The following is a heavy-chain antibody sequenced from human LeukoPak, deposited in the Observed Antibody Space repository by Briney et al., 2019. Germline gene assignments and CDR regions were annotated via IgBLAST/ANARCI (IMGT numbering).Heavy chain of an antibody. Sequence: PGGSLRLSCAASGFTFSSYAMHWVRQAPGKGLEWVAVISYDGSNKYYADSVKGRFTISRDNSKNTLYLQMNSLRAEDTAVYYCARVAPYDYWGQGTLVPSPQ. CDR3: ARVAPYDY. CDR1: GFTFSSYA. CDR2: ISYDGSNK. J-gene: IGHJ4*02. V-gene: IGHV3-30-3*01. D-gene: IGHD2-15*01.